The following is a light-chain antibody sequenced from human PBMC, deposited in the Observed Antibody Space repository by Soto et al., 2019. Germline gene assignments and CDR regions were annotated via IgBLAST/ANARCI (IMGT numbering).Light chain of an antibody. CDR3: QQSYSSPQT. V-gene: IGKV1-39*01. CDR2: TAS. J-gene: IGKJ1*01. CDR1: QNIRSF. Sequence: DIQMTQSPSSLSASVGDRVTITCRSSQNIRSFLNWYQQKLGRAPKLLIYTASNLQTGVPSRFSGSGSGTVFTLTISSLQPEDFATYFCQQSYSSPQTFGQGTKVEVK.